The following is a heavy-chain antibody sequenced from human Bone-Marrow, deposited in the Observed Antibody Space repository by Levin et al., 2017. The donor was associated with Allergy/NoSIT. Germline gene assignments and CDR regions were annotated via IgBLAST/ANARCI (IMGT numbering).Heavy chain of an antibody. D-gene: IGHD3-10*01. Sequence: PGESLKISCAASGFTFSAFAMKWIRQAPGEGLEYVSMISGSGASTNYADSLKGRFTISRDNSENTVFLQMNSLRAEDTAIYYCATHWGKVRGGDSWGQGTLVTVSS. V-gene: IGHV3-23*01. CDR3: ATHWGKVRGGDS. CDR2: ISGSGAST. J-gene: IGHJ5*01. CDR1: GFTFSAFA.